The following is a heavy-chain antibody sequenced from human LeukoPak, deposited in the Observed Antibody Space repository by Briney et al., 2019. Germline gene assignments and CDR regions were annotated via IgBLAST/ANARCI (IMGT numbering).Heavy chain of an antibody. J-gene: IGHJ4*02. CDR1: GYTFTGYY. Sequence: ASVKVSCKASGYTFTGYYMHWVRQAPGQGLEWMGRINPNSGGTNYAQKIQGRVTTTRDTSISTAYMELSRLRSDETAVYYCARSGSGWYVGTDYWGQGTLVTVSS. D-gene: IGHD6-19*01. CDR3: ARSGSGWYVGTDY. CDR2: INPNSGGT. V-gene: IGHV1-2*06.